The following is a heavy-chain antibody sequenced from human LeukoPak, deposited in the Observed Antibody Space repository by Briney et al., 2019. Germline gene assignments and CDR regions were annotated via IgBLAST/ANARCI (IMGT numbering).Heavy chain of an antibody. CDR1: GLTFIVTY. V-gene: IGHV3-53*01. CDR2: IFSGGST. CDR3: ARDLKTSGWYGDFDY. D-gene: IGHD6-19*01. J-gene: IGHJ4*02. Sequence: GGSLRLSWVPLGLTFIVTYIAWFRQAPGKGLEWVSAIFSGGSTFYADSVTGRFTISRDNSKNTVYLEMNSLRAEDTAVYYCARDLKTSGWYGDFDYWGQGTLATVSS.